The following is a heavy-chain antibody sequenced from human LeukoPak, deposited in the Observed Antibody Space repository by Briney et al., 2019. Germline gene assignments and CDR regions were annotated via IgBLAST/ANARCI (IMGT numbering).Heavy chain of an antibody. J-gene: IGHJ3*02. CDR3: AKCSASYYNDAFDI. CDR1: GFTFNDYA. CDR2: ISGGGAKR. V-gene: IGHV3-23*01. Sequence: PGGSLRLSCAASGFTFNDYAMNWVRQAPGKGLEWVSFISGGGAKRSYSDSVKGRFTISRENSKNTLYLQMNSLRAEDTAIYYCAKCSASYYNDAFDIWGRGTMVTVSS. D-gene: IGHD3-10*02.